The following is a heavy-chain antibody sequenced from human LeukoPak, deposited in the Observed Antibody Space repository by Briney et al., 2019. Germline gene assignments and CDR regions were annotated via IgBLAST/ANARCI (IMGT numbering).Heavy chain of an antibody. J-gene: IGHJ4*02. CDR1: GYTFTGYY. CDR3: APSNGWYVYFDY. V-gene: IGHV1-2*02. D-gene: IGHD6-19*01. Sequence: ASVTVSCKASGYTFTGYYMHWVRQAPGQGLEWMGWIYPNSGATNYAQKFQRRVTMTRDTSINTSYMEVTRLRSDDTAVYYCAPSNGWYVYFDYWGQGTLVTVSS. CDR2: IYPNSGAT.